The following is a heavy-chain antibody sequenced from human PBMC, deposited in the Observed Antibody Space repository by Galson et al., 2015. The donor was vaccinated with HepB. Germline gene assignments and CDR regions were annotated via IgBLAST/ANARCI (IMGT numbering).Heavy chain of an antibody. Sequence: SLRLSCAASGLIFSSYSLNWVRQAPGKGLEWVSSITSSSSYMYYADSVKGRFTISRDNAKNSLYLQMNSLRVEDTAVYYCATDPATMVTPPAIDYWGQGTLVTVSS. D-gene: IGHD4-23*01. J-gene: IGHJ4*02. CDR3: ATDPATMVTPPAIDY. CDR2: ITSSSSYM. V-gene: IGHV3-21*01. CDR1: GLIFSSYS.